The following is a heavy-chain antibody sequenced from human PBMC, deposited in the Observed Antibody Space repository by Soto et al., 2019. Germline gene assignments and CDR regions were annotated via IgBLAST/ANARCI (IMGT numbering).Heavy chain of an antibody. CDR2: INPNSGGT. CDR3: ARDLDSSSWYDS. V-gene: IGHV1-2*02. CDR1: GYTFTGYY. J-gene: IGHJ5*01. D-gene: IGHD6-13*01. Sequence: ASVKVSCKASGYTFTGYYMHWVRQAPGQGLEWMGWINPNSGGTNYAQKFQGRDTMTMDTSISTAYMELSRLRSEDRAVYYCARDLDSSSWYDSRGQGTLVTVSS.